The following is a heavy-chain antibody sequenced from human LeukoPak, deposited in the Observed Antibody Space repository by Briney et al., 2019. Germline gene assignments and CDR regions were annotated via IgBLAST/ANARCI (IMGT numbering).Heavy chain of an antibody. CDR1: GGSISSDY. J-gene: IGHJ6*03. CDR3: ARVYDYGDYLYYYYYMDV. V-gene: IGHV4-59*01. CDR2: IYFSGST. D-gene: IGHD4-17*01. Sequence: SETLSLTCTVSGGSISSDYWSWIRQPPGKGLEWIGYIYFSGSTNYNPSLKSRVTISVDTSKTQLSLKLSSVTAADTAVYYCARVYDYGDYLYYYYYMDVWGKGTTVTISS.